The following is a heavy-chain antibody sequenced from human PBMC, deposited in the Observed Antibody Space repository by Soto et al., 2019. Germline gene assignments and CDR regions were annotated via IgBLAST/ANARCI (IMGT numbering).Heavy chain of an antibody. CDR2: IYPGDSDT. CDR3: ARHKARLGYCSSTSCPYHYYGMDV. D-gene: IGHD2-2*01. J-gene: IGHJ6*02. Sequence: GESLKISCKGSGYSFTSYWIGWVRQMPGKGLEWMGIIYPGDSDTRYSPSFQGQVTISADKSISTAYLQWSSLKASDTAMYYCARHKARLGYCSSTSCPYHYYGMDVWGQGTTVTVSS. CDR1: GYSFTSYW. V-gene: IGHV5-51*01.